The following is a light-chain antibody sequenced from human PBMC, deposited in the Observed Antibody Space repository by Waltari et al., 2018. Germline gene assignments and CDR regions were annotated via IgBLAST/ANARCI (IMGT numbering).Light chain of an antibody. Sequence: QSVLTQPPSASGTPGQRVTISSSGCRSNPGRTYGPWYHQLPGTAPKLLIYRNNQRPSGVPDRFSGSKAGTSASLAVSGLRSEDEADYYFATWDDRLSGPGVFGGGTKLTVL. CDR2: RNN. V-gene: IGLV1-47*01. CDR3: ATWDDRLSGPGV. CDR1: RSNPGRTY. J-gene: IGLJ3*02.